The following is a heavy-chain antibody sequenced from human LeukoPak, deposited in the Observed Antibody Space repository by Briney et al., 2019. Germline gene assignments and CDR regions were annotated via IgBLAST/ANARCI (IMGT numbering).Heavy chain of an antibody. V-gene: IGHV3-30*02. J-gene: IGHJ6*03. CDR3: AKDRVAGTFYYYYYYYMDV. D-gene: IGHD6-19*01. CDR1: GFTFSSYG. Sequence: GGSLRLSCAASGFTFSSYGMHWVRQAPGKGLEWVAFIRYDGSNKYYADSVKGRFTISRDNSKNTLYLQMNSLRAEDTAVYYCAKDRVAGTFYYYYYYYMDVWGKGTTVTISS. CDR2: IRYDGSNK.